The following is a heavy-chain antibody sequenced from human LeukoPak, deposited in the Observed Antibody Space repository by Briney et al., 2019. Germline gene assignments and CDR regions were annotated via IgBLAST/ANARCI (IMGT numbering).Heavy chain of an antibody. D-gene: IGHD6-19*01. CDR3: ARISASIAVAGRPDY. CDR1: GYTFTSYG. CDR2: ISAYNGNT. Sequence: ASVKVSCKASGYTFTSYGISWERQAPGQGLEWMGWISAYNGNTNYAQKLQGRVTMTTDTSTSTAYMELRSLRSDDTAVYYCARISASIAVAGRPDYWGQGTLVTVSS. V-gene: IGHV1-18*01. J-gene: IGHJ4*02.